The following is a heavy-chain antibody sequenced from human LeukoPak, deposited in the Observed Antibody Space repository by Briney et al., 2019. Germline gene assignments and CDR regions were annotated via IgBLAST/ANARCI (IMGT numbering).Heavy chain of an antibody. CDR1: EFTFDKYW. Sequence: GGSLRLSCAASEFTFDKYWMHWVRQAPGKGLVWVSRINGDGTITSYADSVKGAFIISGDNAKNTLYLQVSSLRAEDTAVYYCATGNYYDSRGYYTFGHWGQGTLVTVSS. J-gene: IGHJ4*02. V-gene: IGHV3-74*01. CDR2: INGDGTIT. CDR3: ATGNYYDSRGYYTFGH. D-gene: IGHD3-22*01.